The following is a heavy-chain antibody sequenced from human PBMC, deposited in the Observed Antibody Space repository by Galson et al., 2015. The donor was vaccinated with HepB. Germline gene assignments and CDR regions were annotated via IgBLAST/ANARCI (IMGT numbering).Heavy chain of an antibody. Sequence: SLRLSCAASGFTFSNYGMHWVRQAPGKGLEWVAFIGYDGSKKYYADSVKGRFTISRDNSKNTLYLQMNSLRAEDTAVYHCAKDASNYYIHYWAQGTLVTISS. V-gene: IGHV3-30*02. CDR2: IGYDGSKK. CDR1: GFTFSNYG. D-gene: IGHD4-11*01. CDR3: AKDASNYYIHY. J-gene: IGHJ4*02.